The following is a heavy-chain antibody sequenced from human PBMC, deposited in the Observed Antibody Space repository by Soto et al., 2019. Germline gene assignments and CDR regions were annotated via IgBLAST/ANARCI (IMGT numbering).Heavy chain of an antibody. CDR2: IYYSGST. D-gene: IGHD3-10*01. CDR1: GGSISSYY. Sequence: QVQLQESGPGLVKPSETLSLTCTDSGGSISSYYWSWIRQPPGKGLEWIGYIYYSGSTNYNPSLMSRVTISVDTSKNQFSLKLSSVTAADTAVYYCARRYGSAFDIWGQGTMVTVSS. J-gene: IGHJ3*02. CDR3: ARRYGSAFDI. V-gene: IGHV4-59*01.